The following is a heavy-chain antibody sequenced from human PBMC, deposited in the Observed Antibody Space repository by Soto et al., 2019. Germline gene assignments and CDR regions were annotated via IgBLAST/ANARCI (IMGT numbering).Heavy chain of an antibody. V-gene: IGHV3-53*01. Sequence: EVQLVESGGGLIQPGGSLRLSCAVSGFTVSNNYMSWVRQAPGKGLEGVSVIYSGGYTAYGDSVKGRFTISRDNSKNTVVLTIKSLGAGGAGVYYCAALRGGGGYWGQGTLVTVSS. CDR2: IYSGGYT. J-gene: IGHJ4*02. D-gene: IGHD3-10*01. CDR3: AALRGGGGY. CDR1: GFTVSNNY.